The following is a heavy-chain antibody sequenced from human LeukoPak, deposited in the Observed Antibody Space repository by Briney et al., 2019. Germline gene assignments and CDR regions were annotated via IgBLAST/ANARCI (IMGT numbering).Heavy chain of an antibody. CDR1: GGSISSYY. D-gene: IGHD2-2*01. J-gene: IGHJ5*02. Sequence: SETLSLTCTVSGGSISSYYWSWIRQPPGKGLEWIGYIYYSGSTNYNPSLKSRVTISVDTSKNQFSLRLNSVTAADTAVYYCARDVGDCSSSSCYFWFDPWGQGTLVTVSS. V-gene: IGHV4-59*12. CDR3: ARDVGDCSSSSCYFWFDP. CDR2: IYYSGST.